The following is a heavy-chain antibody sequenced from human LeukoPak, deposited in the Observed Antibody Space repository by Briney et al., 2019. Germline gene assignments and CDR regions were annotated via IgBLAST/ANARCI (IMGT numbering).Heavy chain of an antibody. CDR3: ARVHCGGGSCYHSRGWFDP. Sequence: SETLSLTCAVYGGSFSGYYWSWIRQPPGKGLEWIGEINHSGSTNYNPSLKSRVTISVDTSKNQFSLNLSSVTAADTAVYYCARVHCGGGSCYHSRGWFDPWGQGTLVTVSS. J-gene: IGHJ5*02. D-gene: IGHD2-15*01. V-gene: IGHV4-34*01. CDR1: GGSFSGYY. CDR2: INHSGST.